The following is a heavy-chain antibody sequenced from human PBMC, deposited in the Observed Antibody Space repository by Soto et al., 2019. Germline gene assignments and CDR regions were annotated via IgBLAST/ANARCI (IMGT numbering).Heavy chain of an antibody. CDR1: GGSISSGDYY. CDR2: IYYSGST. V-gene: IGHV4-30-4*01. Sequence: PSETLSLTCTVSGGSISSGDYYWSWIRQPPGKGLEWIGYIYYSGSTYYNPSLKSRVTISVDTSKNQFSLKLSSVTAADTAVYYCAKDQGSSWYEIAYWGQGTLVTVSS. CDR3: AKDQGSSWYEIAY. D-gene: IGHD6-13*01. J-gene: IGHJ4*02.